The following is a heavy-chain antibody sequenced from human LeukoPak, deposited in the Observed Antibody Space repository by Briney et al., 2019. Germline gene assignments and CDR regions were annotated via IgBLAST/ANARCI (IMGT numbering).Heavy chain of an antibody. CDR3: AKDEVGGHFEY. J-gene: IGHJ4*02. Sequence: GGSLRLSCAASGFTFRSFYMSWVRQAPGKGLEWVAKVNEDGRQIYYADSVKGRFTISRDNAKNSVHLQMNNLRVEDTAVYYRAKDEVGGHFEYWGQGILVTVSS. V-gene: IGHV3-7*01. CDR2: VNEDGRQI. CDR1: GFTFRSFY.